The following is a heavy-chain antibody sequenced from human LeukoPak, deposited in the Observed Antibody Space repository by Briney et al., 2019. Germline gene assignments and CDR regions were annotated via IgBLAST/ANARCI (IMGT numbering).Heavy chain of an antibody. V-gene: IGHV4-38-2*02. CDR3: ARDLGDYDSSGYYYRSDAFDI. CDR2: IFYSGST. CDR1: GYSIDSGYY. D-gene: IGHD3-22*01. J-gene: IGHJ3*02. Sequence: SETLSLTCTVSGYSIDSGYYWGWIRQPPGKGLEWIGSIFYSGSTFYNPSLKSRVTISVDTLKNQFSLRLTSVTAADTAVYYCARDLGDYDSSGYYYRSDAFDIWGQGTMVTVSS.